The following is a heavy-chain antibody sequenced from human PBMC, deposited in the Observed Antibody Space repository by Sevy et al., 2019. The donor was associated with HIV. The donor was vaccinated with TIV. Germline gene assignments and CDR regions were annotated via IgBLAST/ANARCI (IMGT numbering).Heavy chain of an antibody. CDR2: MKEDGSDK. CDR1: GFTFSVYW. CDR3: VREGVGGYSYSLDC. Sequence: GGSLRLSCAASGFTFSVYWMSWVRQAPGKGLEWVATMKEDGSDKDYVDSVKGRFTISRDNAKNSRYLQMNSVRAEDTAVYYCVREGVGGYSYSLDCWGQGTLVTVSS. V-gene: IGHV3-7*01. J-gene: IGHJ4*02. D-gene: IGHD5-18*01.